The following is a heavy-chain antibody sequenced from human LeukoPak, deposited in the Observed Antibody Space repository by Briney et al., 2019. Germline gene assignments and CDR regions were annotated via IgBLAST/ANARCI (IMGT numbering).Heavy chain of an antibody. D-gene: IGHD1-14*01. V-gene: IGHV3-74*01. CDR1: GFTFSSYW. CDR2: INPGGSSI. Sequence: GGSLRLSCAASGFTFSSYWMHWVRHVPGKGLVWGTRINPGGSSITYADSVKGRFTISRDKAKNTLYLQMDSLRAEDTGVYYCARSNQADDYWGRGTLVTVSS. J-gene: IGHJ4*02. CDR3: ARSNQADDY.